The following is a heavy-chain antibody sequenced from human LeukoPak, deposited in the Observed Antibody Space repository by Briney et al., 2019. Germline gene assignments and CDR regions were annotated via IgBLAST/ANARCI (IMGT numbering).Heavy chain of an antibody. D-gene: IGHD3-22*01. CDR1: GFTFSDYY. CDR3: ARVGYDSSGRFDY. J-gene: IGHJ4*02. Sequence: GGSLRLSCAASGFTFSDYYMTWIRQAPGKGLEWVSYISSSGSIIYYADSVKGRFIISRDNAKNSLYLQMNSLRAENTAVYFCARVGYDSSGRFDYWGQGTLVTVSS. V-gene: IGHV3-11*04. CDR2: ISSSGSII.